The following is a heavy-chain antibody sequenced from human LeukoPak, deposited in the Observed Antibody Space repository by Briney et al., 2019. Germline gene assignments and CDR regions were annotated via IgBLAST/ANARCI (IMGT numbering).Heavy chain of an antibody. CDR1: GFTFSSYA. CDR2: ISGSGGST. J-gene: IGHJ4*02. Sequence: QTGGSLRLSCAASGFTFSSYATSWVRQAPGKGLEWVSAISGSGGSTYYADSVKGRFTISRDNSKNTVYLQMNSLRAEDTAVYYCAKTTIGYSSGRYPGWPVDYWGQGTLVTVSS. CDR3: AKTTIGYSSGRYPGWPVDY. D-gene: IGHD6-19*01. V-gene: IGHV3-23*01.